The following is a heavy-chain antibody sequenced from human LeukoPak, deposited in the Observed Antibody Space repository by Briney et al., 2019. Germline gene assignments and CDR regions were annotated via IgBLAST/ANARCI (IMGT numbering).Heavy chain of an antibody. CDR2: IYSSGST. J-gene: IGHJ4*02. CDR1: GASISAFH. V-gene: IGHV4-4*07. CDR3: ARKDGDY. Sequence: SETLSLTCTVSGASISAFHWTWYRQPAGKTLERIGLIYSSGSTLLNPSLKTRVAMALDLTKNQLSLRLTSLTAADTAMYYCARKDGDYWGQGTLVTVSS.